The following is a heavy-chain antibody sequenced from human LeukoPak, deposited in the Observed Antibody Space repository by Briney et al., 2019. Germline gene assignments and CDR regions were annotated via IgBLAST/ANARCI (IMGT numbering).Heavy chain of an antibody. D-gene: IGHD6-19*01. J-gene: IGHJ4*02. V-gene: IGHV1-8*02. CDR1: GHTFTGYY. CDR3: ARGRLADY. CDR2: MNPNSGNT. Sequence: ASVKVSCKASGHTFTGYYMHWVRQATGQGLEWMGWMNPNSGNTDYAQKFQGRVTMTRNTSISTAYMELSSLRSEDTAVCYCARGRLADYWGQGTLVTVSS.